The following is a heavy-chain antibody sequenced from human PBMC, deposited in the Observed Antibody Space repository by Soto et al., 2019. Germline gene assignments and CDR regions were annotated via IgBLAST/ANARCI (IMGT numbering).Heavy chain of an antibody. CDR3: ARDHGVVAQAGFDL. D-gene: IGHD2-15*01. CDR1: GFTFSLYA. CDR2: MSYDGTNI. J-gene: IGHJ4*02. V-gene: IGHV3-30*04. Sequence: QVQLVESGGGVVQPGRSLRLSCAASGFTFSLYAMHWVRQAPGKKLEWVALMSYDGTNIRYVDSVTGRFTISRDTSKNILYLQMNSLRPEEAAVYYCARDHGVVAQAGFDLWGQGTLVTVSS.